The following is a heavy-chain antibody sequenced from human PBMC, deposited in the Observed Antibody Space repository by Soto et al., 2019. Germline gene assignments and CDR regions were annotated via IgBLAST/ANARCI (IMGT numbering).Heavy chain of an antibody. Sequence: ASVKVSCKASGYLYTAYSMHWVRLAPGQGLEWMGVVNPSGGSTKYAQNFQGRVTMTRDTSTTTIYMELSSLRSDDTAIYYCAREENCSGGTCYSEYFHRWGQGTLVTVSS. D-gene: IGHD2-15*01. CDR2: VNPSGGST. V-gene: IGHV1-46*01. J-gene: IGHJ1*01. CDR1: GYLYTAYS. CDR3: AREENCSGGTCYSEYFHR.